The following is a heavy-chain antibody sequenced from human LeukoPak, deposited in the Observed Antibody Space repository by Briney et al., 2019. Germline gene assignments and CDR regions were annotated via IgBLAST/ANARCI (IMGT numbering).Heavy chain of an antibody. CDR3: ARESPTGATLDTFDI. J-gene: IGHJ3*02. Sequence: GASVKVSCKASGYTFTGYYMHWLRQAPGQGLEWMGWINPNSGGTNYARKFQGRVTMTRDTSISTAYMELSRLRSDDTAVYYCARESPTGATLDTFDIWGQGTMVTVSS. V-gene: IGHV1-2*02. D-gene: IGHD1-26*01. CDR2: INPNSGGT. CDR1: GYTFTGYY.